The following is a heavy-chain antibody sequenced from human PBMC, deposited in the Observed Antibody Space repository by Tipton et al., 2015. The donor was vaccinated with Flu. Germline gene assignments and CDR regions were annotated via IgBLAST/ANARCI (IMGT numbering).Heavy chain of an antibody. Sequence: RSLRLSCAASGFTFSSYGMHWVRQAPGKGLEWVAVIWYDGSNKYYADSVKGRFTISRDNSKNTLYLQMNSLRAEDTAVYYCAREYSSSWYGDDVRTLYYYMDVWGKGTTVTVSS. CDR1: GFTFSSYG. CDR3: AREYSSSWYGDDVRTLYYYMDV. J-gene: IGHJ6*03. CDR2: IWYDGSNK. D-gene: IGHD6-13*01. V-gene: IGHV3-33*01.